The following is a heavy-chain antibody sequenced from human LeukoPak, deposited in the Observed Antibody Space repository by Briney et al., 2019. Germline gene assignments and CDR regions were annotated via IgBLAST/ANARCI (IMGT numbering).Heavy chain of an antibody. V-gene: IGHV3-23*01. CDR2: IRGSGTST. J-gene: IGHJ1*01. CDR1: GFTFSNYA. Sequence: GGSLRLSCVGSGFTFSNYAMMWVRQTQGKRLEWVSAIRGSGTSTFYADSVKGRFTIFIDNFKNTVVLQSYNLIADEAAVYFCARDPHGDSVGAFDFPSWGLGTPVTVSS. D-gene: IGHD4-17*01. CDR3: ARDPHGDSVGAFDFPS.